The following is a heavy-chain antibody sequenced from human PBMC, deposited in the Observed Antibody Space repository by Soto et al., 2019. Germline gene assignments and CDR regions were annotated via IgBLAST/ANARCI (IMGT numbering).Heavy chain of an antibody. J-gene: IGHJ4*02. CDR3: ATFPYSGTDYAPTNVDH. CDR1: GGSITSDDYY. D-gene: IGHD1-26*01. V-gene: IGHV4-30-4*01. Sequence: QVQLQESGPGLVKPSQTLSLTCTVSGGSITSDDYYFSWIRQPPGKGLEWNGYIYYSGSSFYNPSLKSRGTFSVDTSKNQFSLKLSTVTAADTAVYYCATFPYSGTDYAPTNVDHCGQGTLVTVSS. CDR2: IYYSGSS.